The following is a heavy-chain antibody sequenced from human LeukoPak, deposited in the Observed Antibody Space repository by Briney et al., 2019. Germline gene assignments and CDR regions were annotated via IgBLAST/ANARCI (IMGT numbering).Heavy chain of an antibody. V-gene: IGHV3-23*01. D-gene: IGHD3-10*01. CDR1: GFTFSGYA. CDR2: IDGGGGGT. J-gene: IGHJ5*01. Sequence: GGSLRLSSAASGFTFSGYAMRWVRHAPGKGLEGGPAIDGGGGGTYDTDSGKGRFTTSRDNPKKSLNLQMNRLRVDDTAVFYCVKQIPGSGQGFASWGQGTLVTVSS. CDR3: VKQIPGSGQGFAS.